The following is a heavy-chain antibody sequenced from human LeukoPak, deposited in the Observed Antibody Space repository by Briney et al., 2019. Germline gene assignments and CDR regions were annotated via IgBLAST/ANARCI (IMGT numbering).Heavy chain of an antibody. D-gene: IGHD6-13*01. CDR2: ISYDGSNK. Sequence: GGSLRLSCVASGFTFSAYSLNWVRQAPGKGLEWVAVISYDGSNKYYADSVKGRFTISRDNSKNTLYLQMNSLRAEDTAVYYCAGGYSSSWYENYYYYMDVWGKGTTVTVSS. V-gene: IGHV3-30*03. CDR1: GFTFSAYS. J-gene: IGHJ6*03. CDR3: AGGYSSSWYENYYYYMDV.